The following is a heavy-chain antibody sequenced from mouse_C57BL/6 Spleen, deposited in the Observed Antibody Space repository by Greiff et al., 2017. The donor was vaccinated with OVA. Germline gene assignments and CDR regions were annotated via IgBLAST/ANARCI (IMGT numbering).Heavy chain of an antibody. CDR2: INYDGSST. CDR3: ARVYYSNHFDY. Sequence: EVMLVESEGGLVQPGSSMKLSCTASGFTFSDYYMAWVRQVPEKGLEWVANINYDGSSTYYLDSLKSRFIISRDNAKNILYLQMSSLKSEDTATYYCARVYYSNHFDYWGQGTTLTVSS. CDR1: GFTFSDYY. J-gene: IGHJ2*01. D-gene: IGHD2-5*01. V-gene: IGHV5-16*01.